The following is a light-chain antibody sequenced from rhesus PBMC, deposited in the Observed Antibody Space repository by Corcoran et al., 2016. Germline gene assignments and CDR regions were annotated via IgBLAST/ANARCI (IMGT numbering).Light chain of an antibody. CDR2: YAS. CDR3: QQYNNSPFT. Sequence: DIQMTQSPSSLSASVGDRVTITCRASQGINNYLSWYQQKPGKAPTPLISYASILETGVPSRFRGSRSWIEYTFTITSLQPEDVATYYFQQYNNSPFTFVPGTKLDIK. V-gene: IGKV1-66*01. CDR1: QGINNY. J-gene: IGKJ3*01.